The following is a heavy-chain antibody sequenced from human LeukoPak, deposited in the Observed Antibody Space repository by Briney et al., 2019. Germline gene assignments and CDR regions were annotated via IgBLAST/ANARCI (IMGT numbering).Heavy chain of an antibody. D-gene: IGHD1-26*01. CDR2: IGGGDT. V-gene: IGHV3-23*01. CDR3: AKDGQSFNSRWDYFDS. CDR1: GFTFSNFA. Sequence: GGSLRLSCAASGFTFSNFAMSWVRQAPGKGLEWVSGIGGGDTHYADSMKGRFTISRDDSRNTVDLQMSSLRAEDTAVYYCAKDGQSFNSRWDYFDSWGQGTLVTVSS. J-gene: IGHJ4*02.